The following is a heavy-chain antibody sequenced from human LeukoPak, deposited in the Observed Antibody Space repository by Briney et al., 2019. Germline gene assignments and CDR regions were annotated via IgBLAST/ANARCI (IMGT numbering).Heavy chain of an antibody. CDR3: ARTPWELDAFDI. CDR2: ISYYGSNK. D-gene: IGHD1-26*01. V-gene: IGHV3-30*03. J-gene: IGHJ3*02. Sequence: GGSLRLSCAASGFTFSSYGMHWVRQAPGKGLEWVAVISYYGSNKYYADSVKGRFTISRDNSKNTLYLQMNSLRAEDTAVYYCARTPWELDAFDIWGQGTMVTVSS. CDR1: GFTFSSYG.